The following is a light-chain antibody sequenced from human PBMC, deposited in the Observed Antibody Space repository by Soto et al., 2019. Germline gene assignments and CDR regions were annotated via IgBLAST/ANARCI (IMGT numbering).Light chain of an antibody. V-gene: IGLV2-14*01. J-gene: IGLJ3*02. Sequence: QSALTQPASVSGSPGQSITISCTGTSSDVGGYNYVSWYQQYPGKAPKLMIHEVTNRPSGVSNRFSGSKSGNTASLTISGLQAEAEADYYCTSFTFSSTWVFGGGTKLTVL. CDR2: EVT. CDR1: SSDVGGYNY. CDR3: TSFTFSSTWV.